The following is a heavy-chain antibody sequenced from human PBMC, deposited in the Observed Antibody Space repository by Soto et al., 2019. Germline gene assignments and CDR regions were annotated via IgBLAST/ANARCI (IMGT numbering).Heavy chain of an antibody. CDR1: GFTFSSYA. J-gene: IGHJ4*02. V-gene: IGHV3-23*01. CDR3: AKVRGRCSSTSCYRFDY. D-gene: IGHD2-2*01. Sequence: EVQLLESGGGLVQPGGSLRLSCAASGFTFSSYAMSWVRQAPGKGLEWVSAISGSGGSTYYADSVKGRFTISRDNSKNTRSPQMNSLRAEDTAVYYCAKVRGRCSSTSCYRFDYWGQGTLVTVSS. CDR2: ISGSGGST.